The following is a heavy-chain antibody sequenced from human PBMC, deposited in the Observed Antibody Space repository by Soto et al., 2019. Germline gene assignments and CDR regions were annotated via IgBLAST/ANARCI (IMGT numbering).Heavy chain of an antibody. Sequence: PSATLSRTCAVSGGPISVGGYSCSWIRQPPGKGLEWIGYIYQSGSTYYNPSLKSRVTISLDRSKNQFSLMLNSVTAADTAVYYCARVGETNGYYYFDYWRQGTLVTVYS. CDR2: IYQSGST. V-gene: IGHV4-30-2*01. D-gene: IGHD2-8*01. CDR3: ARVGETNGYYYFDY. CDR1: GGPISVGGYS. J-gene: IGHJ4*02.